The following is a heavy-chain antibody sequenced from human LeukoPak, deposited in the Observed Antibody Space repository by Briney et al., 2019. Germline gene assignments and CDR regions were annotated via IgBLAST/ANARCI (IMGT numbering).Heavy chain of an antibody. J-gene: IGHJ4*02. CDR2: IKQDGSEK. D-gene: IGHD5-12*01. CDR3: ARDGALGYSGYDAPLDY. CDR1: GFTFSTYW. Sequence: PGGSLRLSCAASGFTFSTYWMSWVRQAPGKGLEWVANIKQDGSEKYYVDSVKGRFTISRDNSKNTLYLQMNSLRAEDTGVYYCARDGALGYSGYDAPLDYWGQGNPVTVSS. V-gene: IGHV3-7*01.